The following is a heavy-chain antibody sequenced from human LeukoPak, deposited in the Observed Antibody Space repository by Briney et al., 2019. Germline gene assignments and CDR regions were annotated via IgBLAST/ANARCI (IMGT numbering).Heavy chain of an antibody. D-gene: IGHD6-19*01. CDR2: ISGSGGST. Sequence: GGSLRLSCAASGFSFSSYDMNWVRQAPGKGLEWVSAISGSGGSTYYADSVKGRFTISRDNSKNTLYLQMNSLRAEDTAVYYCGNEGAVAGKDFDYWGQGTLVTVSS. CDR3: GNEGAVAGKDFDY. CDR1: GFSFSSYD. J-gene: IGHJ4*02. V-gene: IGHV3-23*01.